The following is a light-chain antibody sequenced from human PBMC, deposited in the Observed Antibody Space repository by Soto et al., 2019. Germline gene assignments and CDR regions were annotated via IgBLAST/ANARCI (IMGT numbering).Light chain of an antibody. CDR3: AAWDDTLNGHVV. CDR2: STN. J-gene: IGLJ2*01. Sequence: QSVLTQPPSASGTPGQRVTISCSGSSSNIGSNSANWYQQLPGTAPKLVMYSTNQRPSGVPDRFSGSKSGTSASLAISDLQSESEAEYYCAAWDDTLNGHVVFGGGTKLTVL. V-gene: IGLV1-44*01. CDR1: SSNIGSNS.